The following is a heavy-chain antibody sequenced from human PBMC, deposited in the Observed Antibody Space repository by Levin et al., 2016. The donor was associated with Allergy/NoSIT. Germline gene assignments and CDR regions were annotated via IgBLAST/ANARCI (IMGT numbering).Heavy chain of an antibody. Sequence: ASVKVSCKASGYTFTNYYMHWVRQAPGQGLEWMGVINPTGGSTRYAQWFQGRVTMTRDTSTSTVYMELSRLRSDDTAVYYCAILAGIVVVPAALDAFDIWGQGTMVTVSS. CDR1: GYTFTNYY. J-gene: IGHJ3*02. V-gene: IGHV1-46*01. CDR2: INPTGGST. CDR3: AILAGIVVVPAALDAFDI. D-gene: IGHD2-2*01.